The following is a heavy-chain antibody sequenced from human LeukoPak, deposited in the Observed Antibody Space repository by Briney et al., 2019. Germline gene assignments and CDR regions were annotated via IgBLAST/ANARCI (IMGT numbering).Heavy chain of an antibody. CDR1: GFTFSSYA. D-gene: IGHD3-10*01. J-gene: IGHJ4*02. CDR3: ARGEVYYGSGSYYSGDY. Sequence: TGGSLRLSCAASGFTFSSYAMHWVRQAPGKGLEWVAVISYDGSNKYYADSVKGRFTISRDNAKNSLYLQMNSLRAEDTAVYYCARGEVYYGSGSYYSGDYWGQGTLVTVSS. CDR2: ISYDGSNK. V-gene: IGHV3-30-3*01.